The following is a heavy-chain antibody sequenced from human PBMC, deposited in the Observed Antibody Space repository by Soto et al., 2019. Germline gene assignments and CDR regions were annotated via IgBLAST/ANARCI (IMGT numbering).Heavy chain of an antibody. CDR3: ARAVAVAGPDAFDI. CDR2: IKQDGSEK. CDR1: GFTFSSYS. D-gene: IGHD6-19*01. V-gene: IGHV3-7*03. J-gene: IGHJ3*02. Sequence: GGSLRLSCAASGFTFSSYSMNWVRQAPGKGLEWVANIKQDGSEKYYVDSVKGRFTISRDNAKNSLYLQMNSLRAEDTAVYYCARAVAVAGPDAFDIWGQGTMVTVSS.